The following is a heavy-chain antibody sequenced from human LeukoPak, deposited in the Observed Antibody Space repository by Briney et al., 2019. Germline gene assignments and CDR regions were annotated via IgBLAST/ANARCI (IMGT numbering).Heavy chain of an antibody. CDR1: GFTFSSYA. Sequence: PGGSLRLSCAASGFTFSSYAMHWVRQAPGKGLEWVAVISYDGSNKYYADSVKGRFTISRDNSKNTLYLQMNSLRAEDTAVYYCAVSSIAVAGAFDYWGQGTLVTVSS. CDR3: AVSSIAVAGAFDY. V-gene: IGHV3-30*04. D-gene: IGHD6-19*01. J-gene: IGHJ4*02. CDR2: ISYDGSNK.